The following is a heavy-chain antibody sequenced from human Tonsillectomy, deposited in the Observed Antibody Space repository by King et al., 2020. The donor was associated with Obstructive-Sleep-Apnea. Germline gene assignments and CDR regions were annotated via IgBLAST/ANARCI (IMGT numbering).Heavy chain of an antibody. CDR3: AKEAGIAGASTFDY. CDR1: GFTFSSYG. V-gene: IGHV3-30*02. CDR2: TPYYGRNR. Sequence: VQLVQSGGGVVQPGGSLRLSCAASGFTFSSYGMHWVRQAPGKGLEWVAFTPYYGRNRYYAESVKGRFTIPRDNSKNTLYLQMNSLRAEDTAVYFCAKEAGIAGASTFDYWGQGTLVTVSS. D-gene: IGHD1-26*01. J-gene: IGHJ4*02.